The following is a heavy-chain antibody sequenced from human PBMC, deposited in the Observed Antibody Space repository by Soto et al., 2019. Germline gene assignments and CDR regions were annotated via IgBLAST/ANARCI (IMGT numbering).Heavy chain of an antibody. D-gene: IGHD2-2*01. CDR1: GFTFSSYA. CDR2: ISSNGGST. V-gene: IGHV3-64*01. J-gene: IGHJ6*03. Sequence: GESLKISCAASGFTFSSYAMHWVRQAPGKGLEYVSAISSNGGSTYYANSVKGRFTISRDNSKNTLYLQMGSLRAEDMAVYYCARGVAYCSSTSCTHYYYYYMDVWGKGTTVTVSS. CDR3: ARGVAYCSSTSCTHYYYYYMDV.